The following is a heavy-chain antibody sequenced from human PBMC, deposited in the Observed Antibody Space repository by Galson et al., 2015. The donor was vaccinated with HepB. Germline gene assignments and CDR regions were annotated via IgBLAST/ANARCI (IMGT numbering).Heavy chain of an antibody. D-gene: IGHD1-26*01. Sequence: SLRLSCAASGFIIRNYGMSWVRQAPGQGLEWVSTINDDGRNTHYADNVRGRFTISKDTSENTLYLHMNSLRADDTAVYYCTKGDGGYYEIDYWGQGALVSVSS. CDR2: INDDGRNT. V-gene: IGHV3-23*01. J-gene: IGHJ4*02. CDR1: GFIIRNYG. CDR3: TKGDGGYYEIDY.